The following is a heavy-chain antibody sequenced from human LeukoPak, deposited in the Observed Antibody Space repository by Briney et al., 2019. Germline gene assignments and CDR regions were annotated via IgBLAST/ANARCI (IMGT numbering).Heavy chain of an antibody. CDR2: ISAYNGNA. J-gene: IGHJ4*02. Sequence: ASVKVSCKASGYTFTSYGISWVRQAPGQGLEWMGWISAYNGNANYAQKLQGRVTVTTDTSTSTAYMELRSLRSEDTAVYYCARGVVPAASADYWGQGTLVTVSS. D-gene: IGHD2-2*01. CDR1: GYTFTSYG. CDR3: ARGVVPAASADY. V-gene: IGHV1-18*01.